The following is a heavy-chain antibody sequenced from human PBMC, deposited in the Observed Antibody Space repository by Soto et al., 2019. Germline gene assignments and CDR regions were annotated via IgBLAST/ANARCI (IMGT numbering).Heavy chain of an antibody. CDR2: IWYDGSNK. CDR3: ARDSSSSVWYPWFDP. J-gene: IGHJ5*02. Sequence: QVQLVESGGGVVQPGRSLRLSCAASGFTFSSYGMHWVRQAPGKGLEWVAVIWYDGSNKYYADYVKGRFTISRDNSKNTLYLQMNSLRAEDTAVYYCARDSSSSVWYPWFDPWGQGTLVTVSS. V-gene: IGHV3-33*01. CDR1: GFTFSSYG. D-gene: IGHD6-19*01.